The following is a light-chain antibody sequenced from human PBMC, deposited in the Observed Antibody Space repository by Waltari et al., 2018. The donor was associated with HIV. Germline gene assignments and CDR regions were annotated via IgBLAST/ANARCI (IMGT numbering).Light chain of an antibody. CDR3: QAWDSSTAV. V-gene: IGLV3-1*01. Sequence: SYELTQPPSVSVSPGQTASITCPGDNLGDKFACWYQQKPGQSPVVVVYQDTRRPSGIPERFSGSNSGNTATLTSGGTQAMDEADYYCQAWDSSTAVFGGGTKLTVL. CDR2: QDT. J-gene: IGLJ2*01. CDR1: NLGDKF.